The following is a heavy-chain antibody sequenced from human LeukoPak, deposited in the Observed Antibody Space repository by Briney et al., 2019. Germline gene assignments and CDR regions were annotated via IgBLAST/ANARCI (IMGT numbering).Heavy chain of an antibody. CDR1: GYTFTGFF. CDR2: INPNIGDA. V-gene: IGHV1-2*02. D-gene: IGHD2-21*02. J-gene: IGHJ5*01. Sequence: GASVKVSCKASGYTFTGFFMHWVRQAPGQGLEWMGWINPNIGDAYYAQKFQGRATMTRDRSINTAYMELSRLTSDDTAVYYCARMDLDGGDSIGFDSWGQGTLVTVSS. CDR3: ARMDLDGGDSIGFDS.